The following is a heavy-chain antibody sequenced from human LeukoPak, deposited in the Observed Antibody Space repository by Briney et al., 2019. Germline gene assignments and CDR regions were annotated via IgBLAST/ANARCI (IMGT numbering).Heavy chain of an antibody. J-gene: IGHJ4*02. Sequence: GGSLRLSCAASGFTFRNYWMNWVRQAPGKGLEWVSAISGSGSNTYYADSVKGRFTISRDNSKNTLYLQMNSLRADDTAVYYCAKDRGSCSSASCYTEGFDNWGQGTLVTVSS. CDR3: AKDRGSCSSASCYTEGFDN. D-gene: IGHD2-2*02. V-gene: IGHV3-23*01. CDR1: GFTFRNYW. CDR2: ISGSGSNT.